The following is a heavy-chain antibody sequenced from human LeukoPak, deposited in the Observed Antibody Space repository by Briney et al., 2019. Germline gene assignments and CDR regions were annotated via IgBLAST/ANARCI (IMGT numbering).Heavy chain of an antibody. CDR1: GYTFTSYY. V-gene: IGHV1-46*01. Sequence: ASVKVSCKASGYTFTSYYMHWVRQAPGQGLEWMGIINPSGGSTSYAQKFQGRVTMTRDTSTSTVYMELSSLRSEDTAVYYCATQHPISTSGYSSSWYLYFDYWGQGTLVTVSS. CDR3: ATQHPISTSGYSSSWYLYFDY. CDR2: INPSGGST. J-gene: IGHJ4*02. D-gene: IGHD6-13*01.